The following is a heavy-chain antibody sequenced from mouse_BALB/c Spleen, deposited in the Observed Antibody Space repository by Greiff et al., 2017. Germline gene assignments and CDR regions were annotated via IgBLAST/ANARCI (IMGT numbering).Heavy chain of an antibody. Sequence: DVMLVESGGGLVKPGGSLKLSCAASGFTFSSYATSWVRQSPEKRLEWVAEISSGGSYTYYPDTVTGRFTISRDNAKNTLYLEMSSLRSEDTAMYYCARHSLKRYGKDYWGQGTTLTVSS. CDR2: ISSGGSYT. D-gene: IGHD2-1*01. CDR3: ARHSLKRYGKDY. CDR1: GFTFSSYA. J-gene: IGHJ2*01. V-gene: IGHV5-9-4*01.